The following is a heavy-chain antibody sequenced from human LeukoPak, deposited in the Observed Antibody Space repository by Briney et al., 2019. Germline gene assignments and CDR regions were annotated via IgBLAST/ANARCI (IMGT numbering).Heavy chain of an antibody. J-gene: IGHJ4*02. CDR2: ITSSSHYI. CDR1: GFTFNIYS. V-gene: IGHV3-21*04. D-gene: IGHD3-22*01. CDR3: AATILSIYYYDSSSPLDY. Sequence: GGSLRLSCAASGFTFNIYSMNWVRQAPGKGLEWVSRITSSSHYIYYADSVKGRFTISRDNAKNSLYLDMSSLRSEDTAVYYCAATILSIYYYDSSSPLDYWGQGTLVTVSS.